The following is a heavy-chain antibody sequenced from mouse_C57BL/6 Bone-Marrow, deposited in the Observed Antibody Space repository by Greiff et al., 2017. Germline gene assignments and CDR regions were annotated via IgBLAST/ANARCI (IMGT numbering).Heavy chain of an antibody. CDR1: GYTFTSYW. V-gene: IGHV1-53*01. D-gene: IGHD1-1*01. Sequence: QVQLQQPGTELVKPGASVKLSCKASGYTFTSYWMHWVKQRPGQGLEWIGNINPSNGGTKYNEKFKSKATLTVDKSSSTAYMQLSSVTSEDSAVYYVAREYYYGSSALFDDWGQGTTLTVSS. CDR2: INPSNGGT. CDR3: AREYYYGSSALFDD. J-gene: IGHJ2*01.